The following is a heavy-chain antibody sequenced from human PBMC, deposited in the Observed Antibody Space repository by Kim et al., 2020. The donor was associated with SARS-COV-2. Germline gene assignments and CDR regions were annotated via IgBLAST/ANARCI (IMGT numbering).Heavy chain of an antibody. CDR2: ISWNSGSI. D-gene: IGHD2-2*01. CDR3: AVYCSSTSCYYGMDV. J-gene: IGHJ6*02. Sequence: GGSLRLSCAASGFTFDDYAMHWVRQAPGKGLEWVSGISWNSGSIGYADSVKGRFTISRDNAKNSLYLQMNSLRAEDTALYYCAVYCSSTSCYYGMDVWGQGTTVTVSS. V-gene: IGHV3-9*01. CDR1: GFTFDDYA.